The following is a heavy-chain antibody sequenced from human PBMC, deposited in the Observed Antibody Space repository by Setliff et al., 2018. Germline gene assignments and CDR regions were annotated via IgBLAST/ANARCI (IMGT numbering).Heavy chain of an antibody. CDR3: VGRDFSGGDS. CDR1: GGSISSGSYY. V-gene: IGHV4-61*02. CDR2: VYNTGTT. J-gene: IGHJ5*01. Sequence: SETLSLTCTVSGGSISSGSYYWTWIRQPAGKGLEWIGRVYNTGTTNYNPSLKSRVTISISADTSNKSFSLNLFSVTAADTAVYYCVGRDFSGGDSWGHGTLVTVSS. D-gene: IGHD6-25*01.